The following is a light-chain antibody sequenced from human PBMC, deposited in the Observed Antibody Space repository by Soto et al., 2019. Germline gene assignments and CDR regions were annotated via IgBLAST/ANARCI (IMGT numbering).Light chain of an antibody. CDR1: SSDVGSYNL. J-gene: IGLJ1*01. CDR3: CSYAGSSTYV. CDR2: EVS. V-gene: IGLV2-23*02. Sequence: QSVLTHPASVSGSPGQSITISCTGTSSDVGSYNLVSWYQQHPGKAPKVMIYEVSKRPSGVPNRFSGSKSGNTASLTISGLQAEDEADYYCCSYAGSSTYVFGTGTKVTVL.